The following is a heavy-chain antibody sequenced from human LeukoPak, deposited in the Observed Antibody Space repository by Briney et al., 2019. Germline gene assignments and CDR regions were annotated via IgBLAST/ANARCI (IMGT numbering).Heavy chain of an antibody. Sequence: PSETLSLTCTVSGGSISSYYWSWIRQPPGKGLEWIGYIYYSGSTNYNPSLKSRVTISVDTSKNQFSLKLSSVTAADTAVYYCAREWDSTVTTRIIDYWGQGTLVTVSS. J-gene: IGHJ4*02. CDR3: AREWDSTVTTRIIDY. V-gene: IGHV4-59*01. CDR2: IYYSGST. CDR1: GGSISSYY. D-gene: IGHD4-17*01.